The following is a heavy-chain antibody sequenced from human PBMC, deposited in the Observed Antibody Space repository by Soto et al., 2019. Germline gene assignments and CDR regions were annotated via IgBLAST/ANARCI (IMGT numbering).Heavy chain of an antibody. D-gene: IGHD2-15*01. J-gene: IGHJ4*02. V-gene: IGHV1-8*01. CDR1: GYPFSAFD. Sequence: QVQLVQSEAEVKKPGASVKVSCEASGYPFSAFDINWVRQAGGQGLEWMGWMNPDSGDTAFAQRFQDRITMTRYTSISTAYMELSRLTSDDTAVYFCVRQPGGVATPGDDYWGQGTLVTVSS. CDR3: VRQPGGVATPGDDY. CDR2: MNPDSGDT.